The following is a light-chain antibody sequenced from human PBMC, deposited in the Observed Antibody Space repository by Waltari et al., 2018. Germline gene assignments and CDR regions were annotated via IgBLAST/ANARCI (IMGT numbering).Light chain of an antibody. CDR3: QNYNSAPLA. V-gene: IGKV1-27*01. CDR1: QGISNF. J-gene: IGKJ4*01. CDR2: AAS. Sequence: DIQMTQSPSSLSASVGDGVTITCRASQGISNFLAWYQQKPGKIPKLLIHAASTLRSGVPSRFSGSGSGTDFTLTVSSLQPEDVATYYCQNYNSAPLAFGGGTTVEIK.